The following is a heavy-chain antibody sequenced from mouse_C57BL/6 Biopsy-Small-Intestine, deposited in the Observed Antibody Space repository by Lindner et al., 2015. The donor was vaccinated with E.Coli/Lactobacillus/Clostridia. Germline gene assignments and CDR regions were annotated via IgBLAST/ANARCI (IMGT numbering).Heavy chain of an antibody. V-gene: IGHV1-84*02. CDR2: INAGNGNT. CDR3: AKDRGVIAPFDF. J-gene: IGHJ4*01. D-gene: IGHD2-12*01. CDR1: GYTFTTYA. Sequence: SVKVSCKASGYTFTTYAMHWVRQAPGQRLEWMGWINAGNGNTKYSQKFQGRVTITRDTSASTAYIELSSLRSEDTAVYYCAKDRGVIAPFDFWGQGTLVTVSS.